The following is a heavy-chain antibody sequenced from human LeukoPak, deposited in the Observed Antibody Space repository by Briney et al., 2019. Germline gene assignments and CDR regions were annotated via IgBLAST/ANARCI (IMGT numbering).Heavy chain of an antibody. V-gene: IGHV3-74*01. Sequence: GGSLRLSCAASGLTFSIHWMHGVRQAPGKGLVCVSRIKSVGNRTNYADSVEGRFTISRQNAKNTLYLQMNSLRAEDSAMYCCAREDYNDSGWYLDLWGRGALVTVSS. J-gene: IGHJ2*01. CDR3: AREDYNDSGWYLDL. CDR2: IKSVGNRT. CDR1: GLTFSIHW. D-gene: IGHD4-17*01.